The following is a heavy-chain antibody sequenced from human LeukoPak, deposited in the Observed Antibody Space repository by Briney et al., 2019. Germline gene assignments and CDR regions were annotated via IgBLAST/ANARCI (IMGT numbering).Heavy chain of an antibody. D-gene: IGHD6-13*01. Sequence: SETLSLTCTVSGDSISSYYWSWIRQPPGKGLEWIGYIYYSGSTNYIPSLKSRVTISVDTSKNQFSLKLSSVTAADTAVYYCARALPPTLSIAAAGTSGDYFDYWGQGTLVTVSS. V-gene: IGHV4-59*01. J-gene: IGHJ4*02. CDR1: GDSISSYY. CDR3: ARALPPTLSIAAAGTSGDYFDY. CDR2: IYYSGST.